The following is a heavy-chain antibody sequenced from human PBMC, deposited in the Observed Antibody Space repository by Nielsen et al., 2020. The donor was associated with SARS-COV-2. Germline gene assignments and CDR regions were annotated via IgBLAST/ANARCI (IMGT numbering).Heavy chain of an antibody. CDR2: IKQDGSGK. V-gene: IGHV3-7*03. CDR3: ARVSRWKWLAPLDY. Sequence: GESLKISCAASGFTFSSYWMSWVRQAPGKGLEWVANIKQDGSGKYYVDSVKGRFTISRDNAKNSLYLQMNSLRAEDTAVYYCARVSRWKWLAPLDYWGQGTLVTVSS. CDR1: GFTFSSYW. D-gene: IGHD6-19*01. J-gene: IGHJ4*02.